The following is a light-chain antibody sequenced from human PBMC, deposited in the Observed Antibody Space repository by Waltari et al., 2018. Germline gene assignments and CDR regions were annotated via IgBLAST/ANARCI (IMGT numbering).Light chain of an antibody. CDR3: QQRYNWPWT. J-gene: IGKJ1*01. V-gene: IGKV3-11*01. CDR1: QTSNNY. Sequence: ETVLTQSPATLSLSPGERATLACSASQTSNNYLAWYHQKPGQVPRLLIYDASNRATGIPARFSGSGSVTDFTLTISSLEPEDFAVYYCQQRYNWPWTFGQGTKVEIE. CDR2: DAS.